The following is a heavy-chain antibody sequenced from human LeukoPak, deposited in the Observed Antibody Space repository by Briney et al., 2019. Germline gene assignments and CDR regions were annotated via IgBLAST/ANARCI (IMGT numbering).Heavy chain of an antibody. J-gene: IGHJ4*02. D-gene: IGHD3-22*01. CDR3: ATLFYDRGGG. Sequence: GGSLRLSCAASGFTVSSSYMSWVRQAPGKGLEWVSVIYSGGSIYYADSVKGRFTISRDNSKNTLYLQMNSLRAEDTAVYYCATLFYDRGGGWGQGTLVTVSS. V-gene: IGHV3-53*01. CDR2: IYSGGSI. CDR1: GFTVSSSY.